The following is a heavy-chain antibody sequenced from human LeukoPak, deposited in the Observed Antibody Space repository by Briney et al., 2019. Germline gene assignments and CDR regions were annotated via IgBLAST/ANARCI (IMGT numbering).Heavy chain of an antibody. Sequence: GGSLRLSCAASGFTFSSFWMSWVRQAPGKGLEWVANINQDGSGKYFVDSVKGRFTISRDNAKNSLYLQMNSLRAEDTAVYYCPRGVSGNPGGKEPRVPVSS. J-gene: IGHJ5*02. D-gene: IGHD1-14*01. CDR1: GFTFSSFW. CDR2: INQDGSGK. CDR3: PRGVSGNP. V-gene: IGHV3-7*01.